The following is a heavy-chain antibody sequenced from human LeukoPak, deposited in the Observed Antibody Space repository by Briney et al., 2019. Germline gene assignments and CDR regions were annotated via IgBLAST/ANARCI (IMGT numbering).Heavy chain of an antibody. J-gene: IGHJ5*02. V-gene: IGHV4-4*07. CDR1: GGSISSYY. CDR3: ARAPTGTGGWNWFDP. CDR2: IYPSGTT. Sequence: PSETLSLTCTVSGGSISSYYWSWIRQPAGKGRELIGRIYPSGTTNYNPSLKSRVSMSVDTSKNQFSLKLRSVTAADTAVYYCARAPTGTGGWNWFDPWGQGTLVTVSS. D-gene: IGHD1-1*01.